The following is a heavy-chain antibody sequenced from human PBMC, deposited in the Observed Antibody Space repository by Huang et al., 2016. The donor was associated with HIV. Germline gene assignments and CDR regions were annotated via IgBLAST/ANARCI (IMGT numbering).Heavy chain of an antibody. Sequence: QVQLQESGPGLVKPSETLSLTCSVSGGSISSHYWSWIRQPPGKALEWIGSIYYSGSTTYNPALKSRVTISVDTSKNQFSLKVTSVTAADSAVYFCARDSPQPTWGQGTLVTVSS. CDR1: GGSISSHY. CDR2: IYYSGST. CDR3: ARDSPQPT. V-gene: IGHV4-59*11. D-gene: IGHD6-13*01. J-gene: IGHJ5*02.